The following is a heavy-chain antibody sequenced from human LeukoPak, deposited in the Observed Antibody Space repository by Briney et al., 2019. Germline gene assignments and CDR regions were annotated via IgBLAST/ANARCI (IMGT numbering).Heavy chain of an antibody. J-gene: IGHJ4*02. Sequence: GRSLRLSCAASGFTFNSYGIHWVRQAPGKGLEWVAFIWYDGSNKYYADSVKGRFTISRDNSKNTLYLQMNSLRAEDTAVYYCARARTTRGFDYWGQGTLVTVSA. V-gene: IGHV3-33*01. CDR2: IWYDGSNK. CDR3: ARARTTRGFDY. D-gene: IGHD4-17*01. CDR1: GFTFNSYG.